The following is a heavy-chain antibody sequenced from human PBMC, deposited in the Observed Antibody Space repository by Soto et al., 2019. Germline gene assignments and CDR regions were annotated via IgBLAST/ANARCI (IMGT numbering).Heavy chain of an antibody. J-gene: IGHJ4*02. D-gene: IGHD3-22*01. CDR1: GYIFTSFG. V-gene: IGHV1-18*01. CDR3: ARGPHYYDSSGYSFDY. CDR2: ISANNGNT. Sequence: ASVKVSCKASGYIFTSFGISWVRQAPGHGLEWMGWISANNGNTNYAQKLQGRVTMTTDTSTSTAYMEPRSLRSGDTAVYYCARGPHYYDSSGYSFDYWGQGTLVTVSS.